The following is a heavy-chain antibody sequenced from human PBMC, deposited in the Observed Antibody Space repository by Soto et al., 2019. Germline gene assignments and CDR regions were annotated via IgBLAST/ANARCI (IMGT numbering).Heavy chain of an antibody. CDR3: ARGFAIDWYTYYFDY. CDR1: GASISGYH. V-gene: IGHV4-59*08. CDR2: ISYSGAT. D-gene: IGHD3-9*01. Sequence: PSETLSLTCTVSGASISGYHWSWIRQSPGKGLECLGYISYSGATNYNPSLKSRVTMSIDTSKNQFSLQLNSVTAADTAVYYCARGFAIDWYTYYFDYWGQGPLVTVSS. J-gene: IGHJ4*02.